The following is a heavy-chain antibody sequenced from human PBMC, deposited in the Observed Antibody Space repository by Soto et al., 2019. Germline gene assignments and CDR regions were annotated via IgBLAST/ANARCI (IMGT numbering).Heavy chain of an antibody. CDR2: IYYSGST. V-gene: IGHV4-59*01. Sequence: PSETLSLTFTVSGGSISSYYWSWIRQPPGKGLEWIGYIYYSGSTNYNPSLKSRVTISVDTSKNQFSLKLSSVTAADTAVYYCARVVTYNYDSSGYYPEYYFDYWGQGTLVTVSS. D-gene: IGHD3-22*01. J-gene: IGHJ4*02. CDR3: ARVVTYNYDSSGYYPEYYFDY. CDR1: GGSISSYY.